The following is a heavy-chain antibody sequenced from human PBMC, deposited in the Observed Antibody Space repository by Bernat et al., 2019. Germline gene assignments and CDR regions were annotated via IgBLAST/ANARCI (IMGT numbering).Heavy chain of an antibody. V-gene: IGHV3-30*02. CDR2: IRNDGSNK. Sequence: QVQLVESGGGVVQPGGSLRLSCGASGFTFSSYGIHWVRQAPDKGLEWVAFIRNDGSNKYYADSVKGRFTISRDNSKNTLYLQMNSLRAEDTAVYYCAKDYETYFDYWGQGTLVTVSS. D-gene: IGHD3-16*01. J-gene: IGHJ4*02. CDR1: GFTFSSYG. CDR3: AKDYETYFDY.